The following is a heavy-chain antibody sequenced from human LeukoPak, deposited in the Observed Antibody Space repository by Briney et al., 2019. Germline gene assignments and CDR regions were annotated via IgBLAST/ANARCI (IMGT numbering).Heavy chain of an antibody. D-gene: IGHD1-26*01. CDR3: ARGSAIVGAYYFDY. Sequence: ASVKVSCKASGYTFTGYYMHWVRQAPGQGLEWMGWINPNSGGTNYAQKFQGRVTMTRDTSISTAYMELSRLRSDDTAVYYCARGSAIVGAYYFDYWGQGTLVAVSS. V-gene: IGHV1-2*02. CDR2: INPNSGGT. CDR1: GYTFTGYY. J-gene: IGHJ4*02.